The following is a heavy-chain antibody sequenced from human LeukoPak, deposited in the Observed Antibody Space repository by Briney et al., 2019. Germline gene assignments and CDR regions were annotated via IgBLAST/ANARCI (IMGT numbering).Heavy chain of an antibody. Sequence: PSETLSLTCAVYGGSFSGYYWSWIRQPPGKGLEWIGENNHSGSTNYNPSLKSRGTISVDTSKNQFSLKLSSVTAADTAVYYCARGWWDNWFDPWGQGTLATVSS. CDR1: GGSFSGYY. V-gene: IGHV4-34*01. CDR3: ARGWWDNWFDP. CDR2: NNHSGST. J-gene: IGHJ5*02. D-gene: IGHD2-8*02.